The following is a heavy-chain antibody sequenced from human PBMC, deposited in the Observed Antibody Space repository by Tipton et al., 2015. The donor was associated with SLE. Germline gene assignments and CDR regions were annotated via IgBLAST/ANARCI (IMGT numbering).Heavy chain of an antibody. V-gene: IGHV4-39*01. CDR2: FHYSGGS. J-gene: IGHJ4*02. CDR3: ARVAPTEVFDY. Sequence: LRLSCTVSGGSISSSSYYWSWIRQPPGKGLEWIGSFHYSGGSHYNPSVKSRLTISVDASRNQFFLQLTSVTAADTAVYYCARVAPTEVFDYWGQGTLVTVSS. CDR1: GGSISSSSYY. D-gene: IGHD1-1*01.